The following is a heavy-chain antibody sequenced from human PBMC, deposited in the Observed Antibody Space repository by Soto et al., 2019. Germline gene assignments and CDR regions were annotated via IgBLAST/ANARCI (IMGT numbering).Heavy chain of an antibody. CDR1: GGSISSSSYY. CDR2: IYYSGST. V-gene: IGHV4-39*01. D-gene: IGHD5-18*01. J-gene: IGHJ5*02. Sequence: SETLSLTCTVSGGSISSSSYYWGWIRQPPGKGLEWIGSIYYSGSTYYNPSLKSRVTISVDTSKNQFSLKLSSVTAADTAVYYCARNFLQLWTPMGDNWFDPWGQGTLVTVSS. CDR3: ARNFLQLWTPMGDNWFDP.